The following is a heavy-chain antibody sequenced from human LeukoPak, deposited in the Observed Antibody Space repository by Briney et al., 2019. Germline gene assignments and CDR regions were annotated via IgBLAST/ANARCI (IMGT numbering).Heavy chain of an antibody. Sequence: SETLSLTCSASGASTSRRYWSWIRQSPGRTLEWIGHIYDGRDTKYNPSLTSRVTISVDTSRNQFSLSLTSVIAADTAIYYCAQTTGWPGFDFWGPGALVTVSS. J-gene: IGHJ4*02. CDR3: AQTTGWPGFDF. CDR2: IYDGRDT. V-gene: IGHV4-59*08. D-gene: IGHD6-19*01. CDR1: GASTSRRY.